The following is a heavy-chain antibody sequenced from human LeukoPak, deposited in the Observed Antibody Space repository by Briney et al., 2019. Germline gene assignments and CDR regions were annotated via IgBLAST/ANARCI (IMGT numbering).Heavy chain of an antibody. CDR2: IYTSGST. D-gene: IGHD2-21*02. J-gene: IGHJ4*02. CDR1: GGSNSSYY. Sequence: SETLSLTCTVSGGSNSSYYWSWIRQPPGKGLEWIGYIYTSGSTNYNPSLKSRVTISVDTSKNQFSLKLSSVTAADTAVYYCARRDDHFDYWGQGTLVTVSS. CDR3: ARRDDHFDY. V-gene: IGHV4-4*09.